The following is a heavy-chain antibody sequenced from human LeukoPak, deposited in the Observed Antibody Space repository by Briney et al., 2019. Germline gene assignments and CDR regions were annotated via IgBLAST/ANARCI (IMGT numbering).Heavy chain of an antibody. CDR2: IYSDGNT. Sequence: GGSLRLSCAVSGFTVSSIYMTWVRQAPGKGLEWVSSIYSDGNTYYTDSVKGRFTLSRDSSRNTLYLQMNDLRVEDTAVYYCAGDTHSSSWYDHWGQGTLVTVSS. J-gene: IGHJ5*02. CDR3: AGDTHSSSWYDH. D-gene: IGHD6-19*01. CDR1: GFTVSSIY. V-gene: IGHV3-53*01.